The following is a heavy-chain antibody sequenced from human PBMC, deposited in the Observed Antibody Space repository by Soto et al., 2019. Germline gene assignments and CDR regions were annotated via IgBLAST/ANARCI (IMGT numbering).Heavy chain of an antibody. Sequence: SETLSLTCTVSGGSISSYYWSWIRQPPGKGLEWIGYIYYSGSTNYNPSLKSRVTISVDTSKNQFSLKLSSVTAADTAVYYCARTLYYDFWSGRTSYYYGMDVWGQGTTVTVSS. J-gene: IGHJ6*02. CDR1: GGSISSYY. D-gene: IGHD3-3*01. CDR3: ARTLYYDFWSGRTSYYYGMDV. V-gene: IGHV4-59*01. CDR2: IYYSGST.